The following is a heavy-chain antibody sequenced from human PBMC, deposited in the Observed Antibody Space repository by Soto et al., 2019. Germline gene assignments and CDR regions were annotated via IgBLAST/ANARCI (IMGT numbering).Heavy chain of an antibody. CDR1: GFTFSSYA. J-gene: IGHJ4*02. D-gene: IGHD3-10*01. V-gene: IGHV3-23*01. Sequence: EVQLLESGGGLVQPGGSLRLSCAASGFTFSSYALSWVRQAPGKGLEWVSALSGTGDSADYANSVKGRFTISRDDSKTTLYLVMSRLRVEDTAIYYCARDNGNYGSGSFAHWGQGTLVPVSS. CDR2: LSGTGDSA. CDR3: ARDNGNYGSGSFAH.